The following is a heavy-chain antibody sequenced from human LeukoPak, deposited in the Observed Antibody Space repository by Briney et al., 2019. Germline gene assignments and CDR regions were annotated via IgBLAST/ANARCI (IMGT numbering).Heavy chain of an antibody. V-gene: IGHV1-8*02. Sequence: ASVKVSCKASGGTFSSYAINWVRQATGQRPEWMGWMSPNSGDTGYAQKFQGRVTMTEDTSTDTAYMELSSLRSEDTAVYYCATGLIQLWPLFDYWGQGTLVTVSS. D-gene: IGHD5-18*01. CDR3: ATGLIQLWPLFDY. CDR1: GGTFSSYA. J-gene: IGHJ4*02. CDR2: MSPNSGDT.